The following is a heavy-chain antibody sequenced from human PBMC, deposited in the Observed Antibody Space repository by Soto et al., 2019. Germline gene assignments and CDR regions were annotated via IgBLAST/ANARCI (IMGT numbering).Heavy chain of an antibody. Sequence: SETLSLTCTVSGGSISSYYWSWIRQPPGRGLEWIGYIYYSGSTNYNPSLKSRVTISVDTSKNQFSLKLSSVTAADTAVYYCAREGIVGAAHFDYWGQGTLVTVSS. CDR2: IYYSGST. CDR3: AREGIVGAAHFDY. V-gene: IGHV4-59*01. J-gene: IGHJ4*02. D-gene: IGHD1-26*01. CDR1: GGSISSYY.